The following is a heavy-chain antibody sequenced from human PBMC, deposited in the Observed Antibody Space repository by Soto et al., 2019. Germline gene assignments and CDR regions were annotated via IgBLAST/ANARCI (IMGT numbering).Heavy chain of an antibody. CDR3: ARPSRGDFWSGYQPPKYYYYGMDV. CDR2: IYPIDSDT. CDR1: GYSFTSYW. J-gene: IGHJ6*02. D-gene: IGHD3-3*01. Sequence: GESLKISCKGSGYSFTSYWIGWVRQMPGKSLEWMGFIYPIDSDTRYSPSFQGQVTISVDKSISTAYLQWSSLKASDTAMYYCARPSRGDFWSGYQPPKYYYYGMDVWGQGTTVTVSS. V-gene: IGHV5-51*01.